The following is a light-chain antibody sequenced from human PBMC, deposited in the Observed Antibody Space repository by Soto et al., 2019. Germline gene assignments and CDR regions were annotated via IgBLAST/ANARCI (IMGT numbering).Light chain of an antibody. Sequence: DIQMTQSPSTLSGSVGDRVTINCRASQTISSWLAWYQQKPGKAPKLLIYKASTLKSGVPSRFSGSGSGTEFTLTICSLQPDDFATYYCQHYNSYSEAFGQGTKVDIK. CDR3: QHYNSYSEA. CDR1: QTISSW. V-gene: IGKV1-5*03. J-gene: IGKJ1*01. CDR2: KAS.